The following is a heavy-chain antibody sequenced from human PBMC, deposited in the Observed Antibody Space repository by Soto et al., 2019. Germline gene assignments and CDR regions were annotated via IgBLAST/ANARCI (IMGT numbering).Heavy chain of an antibody. Sequence: GASVKVSCKASGYTFTSYDINWVRQATGQGLEWMGWMNPNSGNTGYAQKFQGRVTMTRNTSISTAYMELSSLRSEDTAVYYCARSDIVATLYYYYYMDVWGKGTKVTVSS. CDR2: MNPNSGNT. J-gene: IGHJ6*03. D-gene: IGHD5-12*01. CDR1: GYTFTSYD. V-gene: IGHV1-8*01. CDR3: ARSDIVATLYYYYYMDV.